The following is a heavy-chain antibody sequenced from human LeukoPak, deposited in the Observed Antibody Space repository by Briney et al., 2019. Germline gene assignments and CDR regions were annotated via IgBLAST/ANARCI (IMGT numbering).Heavy chain of an antibody. Sequence: ASVTVTFKASGGTFSSYAISWVRQAPGQGLEWVGGIIPIFGTANYAQKFQGRVTITTDESTSTAYMELSSLRSEDTAVYYCASSSYSKYGEYYMDVWGKGTTVTVSS. J-gene: IGHJ6*03. CDR3: ASSSYSKYGEYYMDV. CDR2: IIPIFGTA. V-gene: IGHV1-69*05. D-gene: IGHD4-11*01. CDR1: GGTFSSYA.